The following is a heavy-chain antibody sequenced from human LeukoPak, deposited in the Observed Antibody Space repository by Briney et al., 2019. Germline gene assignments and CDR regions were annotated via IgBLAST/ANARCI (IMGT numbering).Heavy chain of an antibody. CDR2: MNPNSGNT. J-gene: IGHJ3*02. CDR1: GYTFTSYD. CDR3: ARGKDIVVVVAATGNAFDI. D-gene: IGHD2-15*01. Sequence: EASVKVSCKASGYTFTSYDINWVRQATGQGLEWMGWMNPNSGNTGYAQKFQGRVTMTRNTSISTAYMELSSLRSEDTAVYYCARGKDIVVVVAATGNAFDIWGQGTVVTVSS. V-gene: IGHV1-8*01.